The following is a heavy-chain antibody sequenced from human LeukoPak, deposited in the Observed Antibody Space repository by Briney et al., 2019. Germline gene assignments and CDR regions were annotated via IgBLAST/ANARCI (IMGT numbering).Heavy chain of an antibody. J-gene: IGHJ6*03. CDR2: IYYSGST. D-gene: IGHD5-18*01. CDR3: ARDANQDTAMVLDLYYYMDV. CDR1: GGSISSSSYY. Sequence: PSETLSLTCTVSGGSISSSSYYWGWIRQPPGKGLEWYGSIYYSGSTYYNPSLKSRVTISVDTSKNQFPLKLSSVTAADTAVYYCARDANQDTAMVLDLYYYMDVWGKGTTVTVSS. V-gene: IGHV4-39*06.